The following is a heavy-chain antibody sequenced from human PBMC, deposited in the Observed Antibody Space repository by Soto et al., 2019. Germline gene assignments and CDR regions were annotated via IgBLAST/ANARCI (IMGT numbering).Heavy chain of an antibody. J-gene: IGHJ4*02. CDR1: GFTFSSYG. V-gene: IGHV3-30*18. D-gene: IGHD6-19*01. CDR2: ISYDGSNK. CDR3: AKLGIAVAGTPFDY. Sequence: GGSLRLSCAASGFTFSSYGMHWVRQAPGKGLEWVAVISYDGSNKYYADSVKGRFTISRDNSKNTLYLQMNSLRAEDTAVYYCAKLGIAVAGTPFDYWGQGTLVTVSS.